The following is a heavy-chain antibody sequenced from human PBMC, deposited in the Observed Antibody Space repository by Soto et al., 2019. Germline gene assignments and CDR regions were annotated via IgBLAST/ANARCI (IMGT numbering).Heavy chain of an antibody. D-gene: IGHD2-2*01. Sequence: SETLSLTCTVSGGSISSEDWSWIRQPPGKGLEWIGYIYYSGSTNYNPSLKSRVTISVDTSKNQFSLKLSSVTAADTAVYYCAILKELLLGYYYYGMDVWGQGTTVTVSS. V-gene: IGHV4-59*08. CDR2: IYYSGST. CDR1: GGSISSED. J-gene: IGHJ6*02. CDR3: AILKELLLGYYYYGMDV.